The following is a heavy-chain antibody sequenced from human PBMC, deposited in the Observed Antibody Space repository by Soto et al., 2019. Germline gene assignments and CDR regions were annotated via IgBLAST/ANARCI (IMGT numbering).Heavy chain of an antibody. V-gene: IGHV3-23*01. CDR3: VTRSRGLQSSPPRLDS. J-gene: IGHJ4*02. CDR2: ISGSGSTT. CDR1: GLTFSGYG. D-gene: IGHD4-4*01. Sequence: EVQLLESGGGLVQPGGSLRLSCAASGLTFSGYGMSWVRQAPGTGLEWVSAISGSGSTTYYADSVKGRFTISRDDSKKILFMKMNSLRAEDTAVYYCVTRSRGLQSSPPRLDSWGQGTLVTVYS.